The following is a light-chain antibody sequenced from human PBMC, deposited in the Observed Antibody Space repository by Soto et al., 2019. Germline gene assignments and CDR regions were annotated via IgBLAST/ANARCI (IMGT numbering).Light chain of an antibody. V-gene: IGKV3-20*01. CDR3: QQYGGSPRT. Sequence: EIVLTQSPGTLSLSPGERATLSCRASQSVSSSYLAWYQQNPGQAPRLLIYGASGRATGIPDRFSGSGSGTDFTLIISRLEPEDFAVYYCQQYGGSPRTFGQGTKLEIK. CDR2: GAS. J-gene: IGKJ2*02. CDR1: QSVSSSY.